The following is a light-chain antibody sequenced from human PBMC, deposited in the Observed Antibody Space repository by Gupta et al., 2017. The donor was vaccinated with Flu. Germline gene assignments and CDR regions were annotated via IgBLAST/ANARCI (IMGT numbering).Light chain of an antibody. V-gene: IGKV1-39*01. CDR3: QQSYSTPRT. CDR1: QSISSY. Sequence: PSPLSASVGDRLTITCRTSQSISSYLNWYQQKPGKAPKLLIYAASSLQSGVPSRFSGSGSGTDFTLTISSLQPEDFATYYCQQSYSTPRTFGQGTKVEIK. CDR2: AAS. J-gene: IGKJ1*01.